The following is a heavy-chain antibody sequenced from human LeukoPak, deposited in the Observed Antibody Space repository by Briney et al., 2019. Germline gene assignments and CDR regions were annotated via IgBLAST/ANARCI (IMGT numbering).Heavy chain of an antibody. CDR1: GFTFRDAA. CDR2: ISSSGANA. D-gene: IGHD3-16*01. CDR3: EGWGDRRGAAFDI. J-gene: IGHJ3*02. Sequence: TGGSLRLSCAASGFTFRDAAMTWVRQAPGKGLEWVSLISSSGANAYYADSVKGRFTISRDNAKNSLYLQMNSLRAEDTALYYCEGWGDRRGAAFDIWGQGTMVTVSS. V-gene: IGHV3-21*01.